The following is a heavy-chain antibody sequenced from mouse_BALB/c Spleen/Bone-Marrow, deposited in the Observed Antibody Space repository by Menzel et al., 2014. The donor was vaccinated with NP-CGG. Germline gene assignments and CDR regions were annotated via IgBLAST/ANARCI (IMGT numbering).Heavy chain of an antibody. V-gene: IGHV5-9-4*01. Sequence: EVMLVESGGGLVKPGGSLKLACAASGFSFNTYAMSWVRQSPEKRLEWVATINSGGSYTYYPDTVTGRFTISRDNAKNTLYPEMSSLRSEDAAMYYCARLDSSGSNYFDCWGQGTTLTVSS. CDR2: INSGGSYT. J-gene: IGHJ2*01. CDR1: GFSFNTYA. CDR3: ARLDSSGSNYFDC. D-gene: IGHD3-2*02.